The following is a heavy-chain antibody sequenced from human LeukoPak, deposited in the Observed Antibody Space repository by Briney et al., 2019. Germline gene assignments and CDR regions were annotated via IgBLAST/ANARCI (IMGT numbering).Heavy chain of an antibody. CDR1: GGSISSYY. Sequence: SETLSLTCTVSGGSISSYYWSWIRQPAEKGLEWIGRIYTSGSTNYNPSLKSRVTMSVDTSKNQFSLKLSSVTAADTAVYYCARDRAVGATTLFDYWGQGTLVTVSS. D-gene: IGHD1-26*01. CDR3: ARDRAVGATTLFDY. J-gene: IGHJ4*02. CDR2: IYTSGST. V-gene: IGHV4-4*07.